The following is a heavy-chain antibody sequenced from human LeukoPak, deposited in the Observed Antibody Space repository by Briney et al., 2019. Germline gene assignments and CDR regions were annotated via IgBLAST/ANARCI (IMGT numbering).Heavy chain of an antibody. Sequence: SSTYYADSVKGRFTVSRDNAQDTLYLQMNSLRAEDTAVYYCARGTALQDYWGQGTLVTVSS. D-gene: IGHD2-2*02. CDR2: SST. V-gene: IGHV3-74*01. CDR3: ARGTALQDY. J-gene: IGHJ4*02.